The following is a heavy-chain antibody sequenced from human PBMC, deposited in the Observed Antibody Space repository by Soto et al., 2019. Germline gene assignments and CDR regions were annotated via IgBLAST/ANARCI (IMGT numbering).Heavy chain of an antibody. V-gene: IGHV3-30*18. J-gene: IGHJ5*02. Sequence: PGGSLRLSWAASGFTFSNYVMHWVRQTPGKGLEWVAVISYDGSHQFYTDSVKGRFTISRDNSKNTLYLQMNSLKTEDTAMYYCAKDPKCCTIGSHFLDNWFDPWGQGTLVTVSS. CDR3: AKDPKCCTIGSHFLDNWFDP. D-gene: IGHD2-8*01. CDR2: ISYDGSHQ. CDR1: GFTFSNYV.